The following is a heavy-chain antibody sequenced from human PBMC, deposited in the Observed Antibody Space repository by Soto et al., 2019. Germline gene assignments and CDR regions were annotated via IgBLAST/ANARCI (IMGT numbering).Heavy chain of an antibody. CDR3: ARGFRGYSGYPLPYYYYMDV. D-gene: IGHD5-12*01. CDR1: GGSISSSSYY. CDR2: IYYSGGT. Sequence: SETMSLTCTVSGGSISSSSYYWGWIRQPPGKGLEWIGSIYYSGGTYYNPSLKSRVTISVDTSKNQFSLKLSSVTAADTAVYYCARGFRGYSGYPLPYYYYMDVWGKGTTVTVSS. J-gene: IGHJ6*03. V-gene: IGHV4-39*01.